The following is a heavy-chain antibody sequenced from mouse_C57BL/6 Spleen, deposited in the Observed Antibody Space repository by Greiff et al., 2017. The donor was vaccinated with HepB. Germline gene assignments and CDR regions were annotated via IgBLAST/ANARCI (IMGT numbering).Heavy chain of an antibody. CDR2: IRSKSNNYAT. J-gene: IGHJ2*01. CDR3: VRQKTSYFDY. V-gene: IGHV10-1*01. Sequence: EVKVVESGGGLVQPKGSLKLSCAASGFSFNTYAMNWVRQAPGKGLEWVARIRSKSNNYATYYADSVKDRFTISRDDSASMLYLQMNNLKTEDTAMYYCVRQKTSYFDYWGQGTTLTVSS. CDR1: GFSFNTYA.